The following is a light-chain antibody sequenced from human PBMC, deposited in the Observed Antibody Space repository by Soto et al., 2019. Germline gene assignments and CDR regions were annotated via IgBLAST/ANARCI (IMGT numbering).Light chain of an antibody. CDR1: QSVSSY. CDR3: QQYNNWSWT. V-gene: IGKV3-15*01. J-gene: IGKJ1*01. CDR2: AAS. Sequence: EIVLTQSPATLSLSPGERATLSCRASQSVSSYLAWYQQKPGQAPRLLIYAASSGATGIPARFSGSGSGTEFTLTISSLQSEDFAVYYCQQYNNWSWTFGQGTKVDIK.